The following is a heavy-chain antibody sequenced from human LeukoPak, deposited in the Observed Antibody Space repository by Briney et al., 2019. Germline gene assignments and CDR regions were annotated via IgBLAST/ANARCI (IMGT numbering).Heavy chain of an antibody. CDR1: GLTLRTYG. CDR3: ATYHSVIKDIVMVVAASGCNDY. Sequence: GGSLRLSCAASGLTLRTYGTHCVRQAPGKGLEWVSFIRYDGSYKNYADSVKGRFTISRDNSKNTLYLQMNSLRAEDTAVYYCATYHSVIKDIVMVVAASGCNDYWGQGILVTVSS. J-gene: IGHJ4*02. CDR2: IRYDGSYK. V-gene: IGHV3-30*02. D-gene: IGHD2-15*01.